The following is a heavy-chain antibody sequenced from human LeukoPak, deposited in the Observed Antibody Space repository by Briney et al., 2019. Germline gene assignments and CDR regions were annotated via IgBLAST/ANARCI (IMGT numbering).Heavy chain of an antibody. CDR1: GFTFSSYW. Sequence: PGGSLRLSCAASGFTFSSYWMHWVRQAPGKGLVWVSRIYSDGSRTRYADSVKGRFTISRDNAKNTLYLQMNSLRAEDTAVYYCARGGVVVAAIDAFDIWGQGTLVTVSS. CDR2: IYSDGSRT. V-gene: IGHV3-74*01. D-gene: IGHD2-15*01. J-gene: IGHJ3*02. CDR3: ARGGVVVAAIDAFDI.